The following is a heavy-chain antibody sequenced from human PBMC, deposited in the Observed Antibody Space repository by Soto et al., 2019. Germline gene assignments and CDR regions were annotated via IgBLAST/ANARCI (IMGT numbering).Heavy chain of an antibody. V-gene: IGHV3-33*06. Sequence: PGGSLRLSCAASGFTFSSYGMHWVRQAPGKGLEWVAAIWYDGSNKYYADSVKGRFTISRDNSKNTLYLQMNSLRAEDTAVYYCAKVPHIVVVVAAAWFDPWGQGT. CDR3: AKVPHIVVVVAAAWFDP. J-gene: IGHJ5*02. CDR1: GFTFSSYG. CDR2: IWYDGSNK. D-gene: IGHD2-15*01.